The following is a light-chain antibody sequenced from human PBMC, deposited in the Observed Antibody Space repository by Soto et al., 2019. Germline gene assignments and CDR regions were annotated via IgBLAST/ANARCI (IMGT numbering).Light chain of an antibody. J-gene: IGKJ3*01. CDR2: GGF. CDR1: QTLRNK. CDR3: QQHNAWPLT. Sequence: IVLTQSPGTLSVSPGERVILSCRASQTLRNKLAWYQQKPGQAPRLLTYGGFTRATGIPARFSGSGSGTEFTLTINSLQSEAFAIYYCQQHNAWPLTFGPGTKLDLK. V-gene: IGKV3-15*01.